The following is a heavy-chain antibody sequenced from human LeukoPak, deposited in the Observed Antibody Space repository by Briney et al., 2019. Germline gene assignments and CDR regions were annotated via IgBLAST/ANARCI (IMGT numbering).Heavy chain of an antibody. Sequence: SETLSLTCTVSGYSISSGYYWGWIRQPPGKGLEWVGSIYHSGSTYYNPSLRSRVTISVDTSKNQFSLKLSSVTAADTAVYYCARVPSYRPGYWFDPWGQGTLVTVSS. CDR2: IYHSGST. V-gene: IGHV4-38-2*02. J-gene: IGHJ5*02. CDR1: GYSISSGYY. CDR3: ARVPSYRPGYWFDP. D-gene: IGHD1-1*01.